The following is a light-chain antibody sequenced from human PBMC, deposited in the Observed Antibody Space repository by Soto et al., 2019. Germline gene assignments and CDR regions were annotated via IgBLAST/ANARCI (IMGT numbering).Light chain of an antibody. J-gene: IGLJ1*01. V-gene: IGLV2-14*01. CDR2: EIS. CDR3: ASYTSSGTDV. CDR1: SSDVGYYNY. Sequence: QSALPQPASVSGSPGQSITISCTGSSSDVGYYNYVSWYQHHPGKAPKLLIFEISRRPSWTSSRFSGSRSGYTASLTISGLQAEDEADYYCASYTSSGTDVFGPGTKVTVL.